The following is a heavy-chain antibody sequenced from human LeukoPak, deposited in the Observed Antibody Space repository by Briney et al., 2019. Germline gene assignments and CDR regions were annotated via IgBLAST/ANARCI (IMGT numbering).Heavy chain of an antibody. J-gene: IGHJ6*02. CDR2: ISWNSGSI. Sequence: GGSLRLSCAASGFTFDDYAMHWVRQAPGKGLEWVSGISWNSGSIGYADSVKGRFTISRDNAKNSLYLQMNSLRAEDTALYYCARRTYYYDSSGYYYYYYYGMDVWGQGTTVTVSS. CDR3: ARRTYYYDSSGYYYYYYYGMDV. CDR1: GFTFDDYA. V-gene: IGHV3-9*01. D-gene: IGHD3-22*01.